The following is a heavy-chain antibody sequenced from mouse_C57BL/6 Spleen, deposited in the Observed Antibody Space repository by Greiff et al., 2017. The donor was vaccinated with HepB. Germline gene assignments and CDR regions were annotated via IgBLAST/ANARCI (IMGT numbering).Heavy chain of an antibody. J-gene: IGHJ1*03. Sequence: EVQLQQSGPELVKPGASVKISCKASGYSFTGYYMNWVKQSPEKSLEWIGEINPSTGGTTYNQKFKAKATLTVDKSSSTAYMQLKSLTSEDSAVYYCAGSSYWYFDVWGTGTTVTVSS. V-gene: IGHV1-42*01. CDR2: INPSTGGT. D-gene: IGHD1-1*01. CDR1: GYSFTGYY. CDR3: AGSSYWYFDV.